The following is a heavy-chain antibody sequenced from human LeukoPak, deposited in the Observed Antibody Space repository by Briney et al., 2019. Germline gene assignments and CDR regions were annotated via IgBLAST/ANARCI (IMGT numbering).Heavy chain of an antibody. J-gene: IGHJ6*03. Sequence: SETLSLTCTVSGGSISSYYWSWIRQPPGKGLEWIGYIYYSGSTNYNPSLKSRVTISVDTSKSQFSLKLNTVTAADTAVYYCARDRREHYYYYYTDAWGKGTTVTVSS. V-gene: IGHV4-59*01. CDR2: IYYSGST. D-gene: IGHD5-24*01. CDR1: GGSISSYY. CDR3: ARDRREHYYYYYTDA.